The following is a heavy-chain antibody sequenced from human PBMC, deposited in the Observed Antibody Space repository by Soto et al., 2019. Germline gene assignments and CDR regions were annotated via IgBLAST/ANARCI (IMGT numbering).Heavy chain of an antibody. CDR2: FDNSDGRT. J-gene: IGHJ3*02. D-gene: IGHD4-17*01. V-gene: IGHV3-23*01. CDR3: AHPRGYGVFDAYDI. CDR1: GFTFSSYA. Sequence: EVQLLESGGGLVQPGGSLRLSCAASGFTFSSYAMNWVRQAPGKGLEWVSTFDNSDGRTYYSDSVKGRFTISRDNSMNALYLQIHSLRVEDTAVYYCAHPRGYGVFDAYDIWGQGTMVTVSS.